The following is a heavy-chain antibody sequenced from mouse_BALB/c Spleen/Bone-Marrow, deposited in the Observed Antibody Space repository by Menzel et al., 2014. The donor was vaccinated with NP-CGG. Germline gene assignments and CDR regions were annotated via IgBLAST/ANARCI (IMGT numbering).Heavy chain of an antibody. J-gene: IGHJ3*01. Sequence: GAELVKPGVSVKLSCKASGYTFTSYYMYWVKQRPGQGLEWIGEINPSNGGTNFNEKFKSKATLTVDKSSSTAYMQLSSLTSEDSAVYYCTREGDSPFAYWGQGTLVTVSA. CDR2: INPSNGGT. V-gene: IGHV1S81*02. CDR1: GYTFTSYY. CDR3: TREGDSPFAY. D-gene: IGHD2-13*01.